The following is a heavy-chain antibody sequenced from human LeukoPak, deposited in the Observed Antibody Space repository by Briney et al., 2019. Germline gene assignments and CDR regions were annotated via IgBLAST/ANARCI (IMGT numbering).Heavy chain of an antibody. CDR2: ISYDGSNK. CDR1: GFTFSSYA. J-gene: IGHJ4*02. CDR3: AKDKSDTAMVPWYLAFRDY. D-gene: IGHD5-18*01. V-gene: IGHV3-30-3*01. Sequence: GGSLRLSCAASGFTFSSYAMHWVRQAPGKGLEWVAVISYDGSNKYYADSVKGRFTISRDNSKNTLYLQMNSLRAEDTAVYYCAKDKSDTAMVPWYLAFRDYWGQGTLVTVSS.